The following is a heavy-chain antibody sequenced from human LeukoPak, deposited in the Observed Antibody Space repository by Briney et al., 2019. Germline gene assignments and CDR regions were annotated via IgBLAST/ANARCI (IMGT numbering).Heavy chain of an antibody. D-gene: IGHD1-1*01. Sequence: GGSLRLSCAASGFTFSNAWMSWVRQAPGKGLEWVGRIKSKTDGGTTDYAAPVKGRFTSSRDDSKNTLYLKMNSLKTEDTAVYYCTTDTSSTTGTAYYYYYYGMDVWGKGTTVTVSS. CDR3: TTDTSSTTGTAYYYYYYGMDV. V-gene: IGHV3-15*01. CDR1: GFTFSNAW. CDR2: IKSKTDGGTT. J-gene: IGHJ6*04.